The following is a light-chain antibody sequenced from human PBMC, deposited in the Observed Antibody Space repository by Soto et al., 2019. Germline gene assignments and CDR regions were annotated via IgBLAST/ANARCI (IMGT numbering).Light chain of an antibody. CDR3: QQYGSHPRT. CDR1: QSVSSNY. V-gene: IGKV3-20*01. CDR2: GVS. J-gene: IGKJ1*01. Sequence: EIVLTQSPGTLSLSPGERATLSCRASQSVSSNYLAWYQQKPGQAPRLLISGVSSRATGIPDRFSGSGSGTDFTLTISSLEPEDIAVYYCQQYGSHPRTFGQGTKV.